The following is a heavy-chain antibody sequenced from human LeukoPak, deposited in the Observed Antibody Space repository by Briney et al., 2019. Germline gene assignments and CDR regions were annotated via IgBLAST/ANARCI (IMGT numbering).Heavy chain of an antibody. Sequence: GRSLRLSCAASGFTFSSYAMHWVRQAPGKGLEWVAVISYDGSNKHYADSVKGRFTISRDNSKNTLYLQMNSLRAEDTAVYYCVRGGRRTLVAVTTKGGVDYWGQGTLVTVSS. V-gene: IGHV3-30*03. CDR2: ISYDGSNK. D-gene: IGHD4-11*01. J-gene: IGHJ4*02. CDR1: GFTFSSYA. CDR3: VRGGRRTLVAVTTKGGVDY.